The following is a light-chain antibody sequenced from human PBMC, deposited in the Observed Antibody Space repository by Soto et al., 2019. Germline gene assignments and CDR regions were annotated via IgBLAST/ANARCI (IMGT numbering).Light chain of an antibody. CDR2: DAS. V-gene: IGKV3-11*01. J-gene: IGKJ5*01. Sequence: EIVLTQSPATLSLSPGERATLSCRASQSLSGYLAWYQQTPGQAPRLLIYDASNRATGIPARFSGSGSETDFTLTISSLEPEDFAVYYCQQRSNWPHSITFGQGTRREIK. CDR1: QSLSGY. CDR3: QQRSNWPHSIT.